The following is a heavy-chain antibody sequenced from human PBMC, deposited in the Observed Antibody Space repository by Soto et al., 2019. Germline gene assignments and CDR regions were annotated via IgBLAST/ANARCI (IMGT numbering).Heavy chain of an antibody. CDR2: IYHTGST. V-gene: IGHV4-31*03. CDR3: ARATGTLRSRNCDY. D-gene: IGHD1-1*01. Sequence: SETLSLTCSVSGGSISTVGHYWTWIRQPPGKGLEWIGSIYHTGSTYYSKSLRSRLTMSVDTSKSQFSLRLSSVTAADTAVYYCARATGTLRSRNCDYWGQGSLVTGSS. CDR1: GGSISTVGHY. J-gene: IGHJ4*02.